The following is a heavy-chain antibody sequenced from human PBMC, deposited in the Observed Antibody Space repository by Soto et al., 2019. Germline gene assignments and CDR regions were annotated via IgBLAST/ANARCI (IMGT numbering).Heavy chain of an antibody. V-gene: IGHV4-31*03. J-gene: IGHJ3*02. CDR3: ANDYGDYRNDAFDI. CDR2: IYYSGST. D-gene: IGHD4-17*01. Sequence: SETLSLTCTVSGGSISSGGYYWSWIRQHPGKGLEWIGYIYYSGSTYYNPSLKSRVTISVDTSKNQFSLKLSSVTAADAAVYYCANDYGDYRNDAFDIWSPGTRVTVSS. CDR1: GGSISSGGYY.